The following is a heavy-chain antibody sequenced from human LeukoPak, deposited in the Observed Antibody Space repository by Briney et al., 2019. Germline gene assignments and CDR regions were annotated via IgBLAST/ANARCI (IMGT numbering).Heavy chain of an antibody. V-gene: IGHV1-69*01. D-gene: IGHD3-3*01. CDR3: ARDNSAYDFWSN. CDR2: IIPIFGTA. J-gene: IGHJ4*02. CDR1: GGTFSSYA. Sequence: SVKVSCKASGGTFSSYAISWVRQAPGQGLEWMGGIIPIFGTANYAQKFQGRVTITADESTSTAYMELSSLRSEDTAVYYCARDNSAYDFWSNWGQGTLVTVSS.